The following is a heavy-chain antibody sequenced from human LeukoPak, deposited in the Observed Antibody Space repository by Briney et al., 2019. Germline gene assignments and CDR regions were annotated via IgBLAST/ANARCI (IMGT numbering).Heavy chain of an antibody. CDR2: IKSKTEGEAT. J-gene: IGHJ5*02. Sequence: GGSLRLSCVASGFSFTGVWMNWVRQAPGKGLEWVGRIKSKTEGEATDYAAPVKGRFSISRDDSKNTVYLQMNSLKIEDTAVYYCTSHAAFDPWGQGTLVTVSS. CDR1: GFSFTGVW. V-gene: IGHV3-15*07. CDR3: TSHAAFDP.